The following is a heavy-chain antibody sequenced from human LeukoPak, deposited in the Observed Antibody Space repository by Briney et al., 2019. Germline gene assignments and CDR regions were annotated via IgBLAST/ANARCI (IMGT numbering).Heavy chain of an antibody. CDR1: GFTFSSSA. D-gene: IGHD3-10*01. J-gene: IGHJ5*02. Sequence: GASVKVSCKASGFTFSSSAMQWVRQARGQRLEWIGWIVVGSGNTNYAQKFQERVIISRDMSTNTAYMELSGLRSEDTAVYYCAAAIWYYGSGPYDNWFDPWGQGTLVTVSS. CDR2: IVVGSGNT. V-gene: IGHV1-58*02. CDR3: AAAIWYYGSGPYDNWFDP.